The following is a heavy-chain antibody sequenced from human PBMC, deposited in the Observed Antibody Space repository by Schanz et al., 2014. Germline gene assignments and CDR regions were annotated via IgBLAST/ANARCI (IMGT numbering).Heavy chain of an antibody. CDR1: GFTFSSYA. J-gene: IGHJ4*02. CDR2: ISSSSSYI. CDR3: ARVPYGSGSYWDY. Sequence: EVQLLESGGGLVQPGGSLRLSCAASGFTFSSYAMSWVRQAPGKGLEWVSSISSSSSYIYYADSVKGRFTISRENAKNSLYLQMNSLRAGDTAVYYCARVPYGSGSYWDYWGQGTLVTVSS. V-gene: IGHV3-48*01. D-gene: IGHD3-10*01.